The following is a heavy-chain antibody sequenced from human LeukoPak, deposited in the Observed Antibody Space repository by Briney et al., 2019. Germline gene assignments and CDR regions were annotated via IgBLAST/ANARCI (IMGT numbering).Heavy chain of an antibody. D-gene: IGHD6-13*01. CDR2: IVPIFGTA. CDR1: GGTFSSYA. Sequence: ASVKVSCKASGGTFSSYAISWVRQAPGQGLEWMGGIVPIFGTADYAQKFQGRVTITADESTSTAYMELSSLRSEDTAVYYCARGGIAAAGSFDYWGQGTLVTVSS. J-gene: IGHJ4*02. CDR3: ARGGIAAAGSFDY. V-gene: IGHV1-69*13.